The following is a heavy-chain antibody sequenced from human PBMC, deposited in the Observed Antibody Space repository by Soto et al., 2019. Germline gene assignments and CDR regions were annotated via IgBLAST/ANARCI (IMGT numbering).Heavy chain of an antibody. CDR2: ISSSSSYI. CDR3: ARDRYCSGGSCYFNWFDP. Sequence: PGGSLRLSCAPSGFTFSSYSLNWVRQAPGTGQEWVSSISSSSSYIYYADSVKGRFTISRDNAKNSLYLQMNSLRAEDTAVYYCARDRYCSGGSCYFNWFDPWGQGTLVTAPQ. D-gene: IGHD2-15*01. V-gene: IGHV3-21*01. J-gene: IGHJ5*02. CDR1: GFTFSSYS.